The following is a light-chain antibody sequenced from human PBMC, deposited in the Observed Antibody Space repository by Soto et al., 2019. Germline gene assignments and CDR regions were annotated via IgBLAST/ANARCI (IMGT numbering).Light chain of an antibody. CDR1: SSNIGSNY. J-gene: IGLJ2*01. CDR3: AAWDDSLSVVV. V-gene: IGLV1-47*01. CDR2: RNN. Sequence: QPVLTQPPSASGTPGQRVTISCSGSSSNIGSNYVYWYQQLPGTAPNLLIYRNNQRPSGVPDRFSGSTSGTSASPAISGLRSEEDADDYCAAWDDSLSVVVFGGGTKLTVL.